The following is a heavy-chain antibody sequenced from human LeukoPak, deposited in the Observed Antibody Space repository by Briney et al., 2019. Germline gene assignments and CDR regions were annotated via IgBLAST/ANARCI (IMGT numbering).Heavy chain of an antibody. CDR1: GGSFSGYY. V-gene: IGHV4-34*01. Sequence: PSETLSLTCAVYGGSFSGYYWCWIRHPPRPGLERIGESNHSGSTNYNPSLNSQVTISVDTSTNQFSLNLSSVAAADTAVYYCARGTRVLLWFGELFYRPNWFDPWGEGTLVTVSS. D-gene: IGHD3-10*01. CDR2: SNHSGST. J-gene: IGHJ5*02. CDR3: ARGTRVLLWFGELFYRPNWFDP.